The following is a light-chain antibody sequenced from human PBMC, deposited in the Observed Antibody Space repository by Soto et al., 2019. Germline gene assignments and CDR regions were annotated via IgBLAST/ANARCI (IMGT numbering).Light chain of an antibody. CDR3: SSYTSSSTRV. V-gene: IGLV2-14*01. CDR1: SSDVGGYNY. CDR2: DVS. J-gene: IGLJ3*02. Sequence: QSVLTQPASVSGSPVQSITISCTGTSSDVGGYNYVSWYQQHPGKAPKLMIYDVSNRPSGVSNRFSGSKSGNTASLTISGLQAEDEADYYCSSYTSSSTRVFGGGTTLHVL.